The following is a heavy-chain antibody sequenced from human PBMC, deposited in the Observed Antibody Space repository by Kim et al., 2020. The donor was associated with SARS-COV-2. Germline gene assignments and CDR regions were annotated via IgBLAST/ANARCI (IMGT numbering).Heavy chain of an antibody. Sequence: SETLSLTCAVYGGSFSGYYWSWIRQPPGKGLEWIGEINHSGSTNYNPSLKSRVTISVDTSKNQFSLKLSSVTAADTAVYYCARGNGDEVGYYYYGMDVWGRGTTVTVSS. D-gene: IGHD4-17*01. CDR1: GGSFSGYY. CDR2: INHSGST. V-gene: IGHV4-34*01. CDR3: ARGNGDEVGYYYYGMDV. J-gene: IGHJ6*02.